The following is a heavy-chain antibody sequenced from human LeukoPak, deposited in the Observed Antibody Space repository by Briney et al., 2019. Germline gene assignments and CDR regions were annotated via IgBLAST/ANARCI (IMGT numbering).Heavy chain of an antibody. CDR1: GFTFDDYA. J-gene: IGHJ4*02. D-gene: IGHD6-6*01. V-gene: IGHV3-9*01. CDR3: AKDYIEYSSSSFWSYFDY. CDR2: ISWNSGSI. Sequence: GGSLRLSCAASGFTFDDYAMHWVRQAPGKGLEWVSGISWNSGSIGYADSVKGRFTISRDNAKNSLYLQMNSLRAEDTALYYCAKDYIEYSSSSFWSYFDYWGQGTLVTVSS.